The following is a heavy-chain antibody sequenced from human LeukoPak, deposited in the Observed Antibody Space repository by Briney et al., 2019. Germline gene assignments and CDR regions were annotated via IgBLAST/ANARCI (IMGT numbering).Heavy chain of an antibody. J-gene: IGHJ4*02. D-gene: IGHD2-15*01. CDR2: IYYSGST. CDR1: GGSISSYY. Sequence: SETLSLTCTVSGGSISSYYWSWIRQPPGKGLEWIGYIYYSGSTNYNPSLKSRVTISVDTSKNQFSLKLRSVTAADTAVYYCARSPTLYHFDYWGQGTLVTVSS. CDR3: ARSPTLYHFDY. V-gene: IGHV4-59*08.